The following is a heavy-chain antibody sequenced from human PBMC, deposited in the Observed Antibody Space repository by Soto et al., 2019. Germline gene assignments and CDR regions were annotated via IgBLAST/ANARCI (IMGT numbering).Heavy chain of an antibody. CDR2: ISGSGGTI. V-gene: IGHV3-23*01. J-gene: IGHJ6*03. CDR3: AKGATVTTVYYMDV. Sequence: PGGSLRLSCAASGFTFSSYAMRWVRQAPGRGLEWVSAISGSGGTIYYADSVKGRFTISRDNSRNTLYLQMNSLRAADTAVYYCAKGATVTTVYYMDVWGKGTTVTVSS. D-gene: IGHD4-17*01. CDR1: GFTFSSYA.